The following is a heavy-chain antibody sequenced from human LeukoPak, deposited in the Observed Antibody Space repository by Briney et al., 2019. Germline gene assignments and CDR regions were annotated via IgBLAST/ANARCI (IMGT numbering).Heavy chain of an antibody. Sequence: TGGSLRLSCAASGFTFDNYGMSWVRQAPGKGLEWVSSISSSGSHTFYADSVKGRFTISRDNSRKTLSLQMNSLRAEDTAVYYCAKNRVFSRFYFDSWGQGTLVPVSS. CDR1: GFTFDNYG. V-gene: IGHV3-23*01. D-gene: IGHD5/OR15-5a*01. CDR3: AKNRVFSRFYFDS. J-gene: IGHJ4*02. CDR2: ISSSGSHT.